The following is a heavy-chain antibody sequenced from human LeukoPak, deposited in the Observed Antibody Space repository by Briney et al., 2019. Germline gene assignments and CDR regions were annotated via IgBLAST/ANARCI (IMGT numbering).Heavy chain of an antibody. CDR1: GFTFSSHA. D-gene: IGHD6-19*01. CDR2: ISGSGGST. Sequence: PGGSRRLSCAASGFTFSSHAMSWVRQAPGKGLEWVSAISGSGGSTYYADSVEGRFTISRDNSKNTLYVQINSLRAEDTAIYYCAKGTSSGWRGYFDYWGQGTLVTVSS. V-gene: IGHV3-23*01. J-gene: IGHJ4*02. CDR3: AKGTSSGWRGYFDY.